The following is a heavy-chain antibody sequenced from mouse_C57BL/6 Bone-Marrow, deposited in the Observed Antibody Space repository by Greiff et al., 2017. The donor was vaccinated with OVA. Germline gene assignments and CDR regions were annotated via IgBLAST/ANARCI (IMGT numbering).Heavy chain of an antibody. J-gene: IGHJ4*01. V-gene: IGHV7-3*01. CDR3: ARARTGAMDY. Sequence: EVKVVESGGGLVQPGGSLSLSCAASGFTFTDYYMSWVRQPPGKALEWLGFIRNKANGYTTEYSASVKGRFTISRDNSQSILYLQMNALRAEDSATYYCARARTGAMDYWGQGTSVTVSS. CDR1: GFTFTDYY. CDR2: IRNKANGYTT. D-gene: IGHD3-3*01.